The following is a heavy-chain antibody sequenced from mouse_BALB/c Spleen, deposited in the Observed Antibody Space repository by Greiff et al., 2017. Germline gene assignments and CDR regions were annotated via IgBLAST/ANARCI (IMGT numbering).Heavy chain of an antibody. V-gene: IGHV5-12-1*01. J-gene: IGHJ3*01. CDR2: ISSGGGST. CDR3: ARLGGFAY. CDR1: GFAFSSYD. Sequence: EVQRVESGGGLVKPGGSLKLSCAASGFAFSSYDMSWVRQTPEKRLEWVAYISSGGGSTYYPDTVKGRFTISRDNAKNTLYLQMSSLKSEDTAMYYCARLGGFAYWGQGTLVTVSA.